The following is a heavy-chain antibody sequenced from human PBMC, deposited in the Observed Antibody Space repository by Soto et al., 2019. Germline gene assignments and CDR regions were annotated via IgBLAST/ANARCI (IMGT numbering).Heavy chain of an antibody. CDR3: TTDPRYSVVVVAATEYFQH. V-gene: IGHV3-15*01. Sequence: GGSLRLSCAASGFTFSNAWMSWVRQAPGKGLEWVGRIKSKTDGGTTDYAAPVKGRFNSSRDDSKNTLYRQMNSLKTEDTAVYDCTTDPRYSVVVVAATEYFQHWGQGTLVTVSS. CDR2: IKSKTDGGTT. D-gene: IGHD2-15*01. J-gene: IGHJ1*01. CDR1: GFTFSNAW.